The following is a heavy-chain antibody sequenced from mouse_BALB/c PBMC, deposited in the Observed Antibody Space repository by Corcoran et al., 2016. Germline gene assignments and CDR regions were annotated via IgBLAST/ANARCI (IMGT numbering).Heavy chain of an antibody. CDR1: GFNIKDTY. D-gene: IGHD2-14*01. V-gene: IGHV14-3*02. CDR2: IDPANGNT. J-gene: IGHJ1*01. Sequence: EVQLQQSGAELVKPGASVKLSCTASGFNIKDTYMHWVKQRPEQGLEWIGRIDPANGNTKYDPKFQGKATITADTSSNTAYLQLSSLTSEDTAGYYCAKYDWYFDVWGAGTTVTVSS. CDR3: AKYDWYFDV.